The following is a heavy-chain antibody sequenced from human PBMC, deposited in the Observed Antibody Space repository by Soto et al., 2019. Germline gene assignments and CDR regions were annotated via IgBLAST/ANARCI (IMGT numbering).Heavy chain of an antibody. D-gene: IGHD2-2*02. J-gene: IGHJ6*02. Sequence: QVQLQESGPGLVKPSQTLSLTCTVSGGSISSGGYYWSWIRQHPGKGLEWIGYIYYSGSTYYNPSLKSRVTISVDTSKNQFSSKLSSVTAAHTAVYYCARAVGYCSSTSCYIARYGMDVWGQGTTVTVSS. CDR2: IYYSGST. CDR3: ARAVGYCSSTSCYIARYGMDV. V-gene: IGHV4-31*03. CDR1: GGSISSGGYY.